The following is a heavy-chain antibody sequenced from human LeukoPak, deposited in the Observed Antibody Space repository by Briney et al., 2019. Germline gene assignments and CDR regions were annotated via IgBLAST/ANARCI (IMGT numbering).Heavy chain of an antibody. CDR3: ARATAYSSGWYDY. CDR2: ISSSSSTI. D-gene: IGHD6-19*01. Sequence: GGSLRLSCAASGFTFSSYSMNWVRQAPGKGLEWVSYISSSSSTIYYADSVKGRFTISRDNAKNSLYLQMNSLRAEDTAVYYCARATAYSSGWYDYWGQGTLVTVSS. V-gene: IGHV3-48*01. J-gene: IGHJ4*02. CDR1: GFTFSSYS.